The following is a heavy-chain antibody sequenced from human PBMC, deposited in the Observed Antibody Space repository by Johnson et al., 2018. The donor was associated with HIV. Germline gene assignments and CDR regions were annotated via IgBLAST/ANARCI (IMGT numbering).Heavy chain of an antibody. J-gene: IGHJ3*02. Sequence: MQLVESGGGLVQPGGSLRLSCAASGFTFDDYGMSWVRQAPGKGLEWVSGINWNGGSTGYADSVKGRFTISRDNSKNTLYLQMNSLRAEDTAVYYCAKEGRGGAFDIWGQGTMVTVSS. CDR3: AKEGRGGAFDI. CDR2: INWNGGST. D-gene: IGHD2-15*01. V-gene: IGHV3-20*04. CDR1: GFTFDDYG.